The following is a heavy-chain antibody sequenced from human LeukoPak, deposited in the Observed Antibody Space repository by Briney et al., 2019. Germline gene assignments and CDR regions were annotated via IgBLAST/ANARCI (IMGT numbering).Heavy chain of an antibody. CDR2: INHSGST. D-gene: IGHD6-13*01. Sequence: SETLSLTCAVYDGSFSGYYWSWIRQPPGKGLEWIGEINHSGSTNYNPSLKSRVTISVDKSKNQFSLKLSSVTAADTAVYYCARDEQQRWFDPWGQGTLVTVSS. J-gene: IGHJ5*02. V-gene: IGHV4-34*01. CDR1: DGSFSGYY. CDR3: ARDEQQRWFDP.